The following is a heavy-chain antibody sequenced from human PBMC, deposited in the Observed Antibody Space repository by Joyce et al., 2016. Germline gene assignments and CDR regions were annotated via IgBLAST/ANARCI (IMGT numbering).Heavy chain of an antibody. V-gene: IGHV1-69*08. CDR3: ARDDFYDSTDYREYFQH. CDR2: IIPILGIA. Sequence: QVQLVQSGAEVKKPGSSVKVSCKASGGTLSKYTISWVRQGPGQGLEWMGRIIPILGIANFAQKFQGRVTLSADRSTDTAYMELSSLRFEDTAIYYCARDDFYDSTDYREYFQHWGQGTLVTVSS. J-gene: IGHJ1*01. D-gene: IGHD3-22*01. CDR1: GGTLSKYT.